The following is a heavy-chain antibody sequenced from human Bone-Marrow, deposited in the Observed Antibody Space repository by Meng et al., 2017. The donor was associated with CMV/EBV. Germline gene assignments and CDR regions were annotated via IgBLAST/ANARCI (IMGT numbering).Heavy chain of an antibody. V-gene: IGHV3-30*02. Sequence: GGSLRLSCAASGFTFSSYGMHWVRQAPGKGLEWVAFIRYDGTNKYYADSVKGRFTISRDSSKSTLYLQMNSLRPEDTAVYYCAKADGIVVVPAATFDYWGQGTLVTVSS. CDR2: IRYDGTNK. CDR3: AKADGIVVVPAATFDY. CDR1: GFTFSSYG. D-gene: IGHD2-2*01. J-gene: IGHJ4*02.